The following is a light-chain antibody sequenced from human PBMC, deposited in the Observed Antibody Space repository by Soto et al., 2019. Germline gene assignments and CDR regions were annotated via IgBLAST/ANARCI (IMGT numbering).Light chain of an antibody. CDR3: LQSTPLPPT. Sequence: DVVMTQAPLSLSVTPGQPASISCRSSQSLLHIAGQTHLFWYLQKPGQSPQLLIYEVSNRFSGVPDRFSGSGSGTDFTLTISRVEAEDVGLYYCLQSTPLPPTFGQGTRLDIK. CDR1: QSLLHIAGQTH. J-gene: IGKJ5*01. CDR2: EVS. V-gene: IGKV2D-29*02.